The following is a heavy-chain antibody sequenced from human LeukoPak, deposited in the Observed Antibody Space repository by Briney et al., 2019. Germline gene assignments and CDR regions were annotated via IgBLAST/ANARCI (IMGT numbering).Heavy chain of an antibody. Sequence: SETLSLTCTVSGGSISSYYWSWIRQPAGKGLEWIGRIYTSGSTNYNPSLKSRVTISVDTSKNQFSLKLSSVTAADTAVYYCAVYRTIWSGYYIGDWGQGTLVTVSS. CDR2: IYTSGST. CDR1: GGSISSYY. CDR3: AVYRTIWSGYYIGD. D-gene: IGHD3-3*01. V-gene: IGHV4-4*07. J-gene: IGHJ4*02.